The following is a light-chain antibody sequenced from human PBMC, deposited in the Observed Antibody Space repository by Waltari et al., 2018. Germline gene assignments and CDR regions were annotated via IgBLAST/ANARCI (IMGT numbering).Light chain of an antibody. V-gene: IGLV2-11*01. Sequence: QSALTQPRSMSGSPGQSVTISCTGSSSDIGGHNFVSWYQQYPGRAPNLVIYDVTKRPSGVPDRFSGSKSGNSASLTISGLRAEDEADYYCYSYAGNYAFVFGGGTKLTVL. J-gene: IGLJ2*01. CDR2: DVT. CDR3: YSYAGNYAFV. CDR1: SSDIGGHNF.